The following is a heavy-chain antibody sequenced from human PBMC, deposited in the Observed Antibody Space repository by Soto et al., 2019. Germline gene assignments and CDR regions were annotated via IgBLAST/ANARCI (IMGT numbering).Heavy chain of an antibody. J-gene: IGHJ4*02. D-gene: IGHD3-22*01. CDR3: ARAPYYYDSSGPFDY. V-gene: IGHV1-69*01. CDR2: IIPIFGTA. Sequence: QVQLVQSGAEVKKPGSSVKVSCTASGGTFSSYAISWVRQAPGQGLEWMGGIIPIFGTANYAQKFQRRVTITADESTSTAYMELSSLRSEDTAVYYCARAPYYYDSSGPFDYWGQGTLVTVSS. CDR1: GGTFSSYA.